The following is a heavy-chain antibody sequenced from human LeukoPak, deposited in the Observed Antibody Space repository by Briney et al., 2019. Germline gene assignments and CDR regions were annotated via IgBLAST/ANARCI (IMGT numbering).Heavy chain of an antibody. Sequence: GGSLRLSCAASGFTFSSYAMSWVRQAPGKGLEWVSAISGSGGSTYYADSVKGRFTISRDNSKNTLYLQMNSLRAEDTAVYYCAKDLDVTMVRGVITNDAFDIWXXGXXXXVSX. J-gene: IGHJ3*02. CDR1: GFTFSSYA. CDR2: ISGSGGST. V-gene: IGHV3-23*01. CDR3: AKDLDVTMVRGVITNDAFDI. D-gene: IGHD3-10*01.